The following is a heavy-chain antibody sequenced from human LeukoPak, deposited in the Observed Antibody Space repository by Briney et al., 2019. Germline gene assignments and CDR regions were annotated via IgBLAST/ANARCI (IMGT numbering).Heavy chain of an antibody. J-gene: IGHJ4*02. D-gene: IGHD4-11*01. Sequence: GRSLRLSCAVSGFTFSSYGMHWARQAPGKGLEWVAVIWYDGSNKYYADSVKGRFTISRDSSKNTLDLQMNSLRAEDTAVNYCVRVGYTNYGIDYWGQGTLVTVSS. CDR3: VRVGYTNYGIDY. V-gene: IGHV3-33*01. CDR2: IWYDGSNK. CDR1: GFTFSSYG.